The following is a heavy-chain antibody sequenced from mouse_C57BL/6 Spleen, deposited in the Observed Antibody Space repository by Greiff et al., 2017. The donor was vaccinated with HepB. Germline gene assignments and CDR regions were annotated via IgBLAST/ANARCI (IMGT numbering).Heavy chain of an antibody. Sequence: EVQLVESGGDLVKPGGSLKLSCAASGFTFSSYGMSWVRQTPDKRLEWVATISSGGSYTYYPDSVKGRFTISRDNAKNTLYLQMSSLKSEDTAMYYGARGDSNYVWFAYWGQGTLVTVSA. D-gene: IGHD2-5*01. CDR3: ARGDSNYVWFAY. CDR1: GFTFSSYG. CDR2: ISSGGSYT. J-gene: IGHJ3*01. V-gene: IGHV5-6*01.